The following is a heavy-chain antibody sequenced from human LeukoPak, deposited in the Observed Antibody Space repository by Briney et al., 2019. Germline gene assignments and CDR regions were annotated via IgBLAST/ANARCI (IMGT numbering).Heavy chain of an antibody. CDR1: GFTVSSNY. CDR3: ARGGGLDV. V-gene: IGHV3-7*03. D-gene: IGHD3-16*01. CDR2: INHNGNVN. J-gene: IGHJ6*02. Sequence: PGGSLRLSCAASGFTVSSNYMNWARQAPGKGLEWVASINHNGNVNYYVDSVKGRFTISRDNAKNSPYLQMSNLRAEDTAVYFCARGGGLDVWGQGATVTVSS.